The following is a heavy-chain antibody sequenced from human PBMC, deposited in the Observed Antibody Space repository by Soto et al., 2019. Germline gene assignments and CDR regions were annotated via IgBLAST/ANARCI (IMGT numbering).Heavy chain of an antibody. D-gene: IGHD3-22*01. V-gene: IGHV4-34*01. CDR3: ARELQDSSGYYFGY. Sequence: SETLSLTCAVYGGSFSGYYWSWIRQPPGKGLEWIGEINHSGSTNYNPSLKSRVTISVDTSKNQFSLKLSSVTAADTAVYYCARELQDSSGYYFGYWGQGTMVTVYS. CDR2: INHSGST. J-gene: IGHJ4*02. CDR1: GGSFSGYY.